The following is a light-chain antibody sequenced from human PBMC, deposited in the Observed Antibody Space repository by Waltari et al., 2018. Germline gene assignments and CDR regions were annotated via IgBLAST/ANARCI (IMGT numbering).Light chain of an antibody. Sequence: DIQMAQSPSSLSASVGDRVTITCRASQSIDSYLNWYQQKPGKAPKPLIYAASTLQSGVPSRFIGSGSVTDFTLTISSLQPEDFATYYCQQSDSIPPQFTFGPGTKVDIK. CDR1: QSIDSY. V-gene: IGKV1-39*01. CDR2: AAS. J-gene: IGKJ3*01. CDR3: QQSDSIPPQFT.